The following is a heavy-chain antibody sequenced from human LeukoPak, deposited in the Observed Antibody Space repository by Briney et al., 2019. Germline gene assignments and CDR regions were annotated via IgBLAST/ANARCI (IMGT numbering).Heavy chain of an antibody. D-gene: IGHD1-20*01. J-gene: IGHJ6*04. CDR1: GGTFSSYA. CDR3: ATSITGTTGASWYYYYGMDV. V-gene: IGHV1-69*13. CDR2: IIPIFGTA. Sequence: SVKVSCKASGGTFSSYAISWVRQAPGQGLEWMGGIIPIFGTANYAQKFQGRVTITADESTSTAYMELSSLRSEATAVYYCATSITGTTGASWYYYYGMDVWGKGTTVTVSS.